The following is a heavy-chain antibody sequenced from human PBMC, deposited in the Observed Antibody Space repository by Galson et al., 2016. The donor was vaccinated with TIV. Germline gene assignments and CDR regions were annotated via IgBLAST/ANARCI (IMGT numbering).Heavy chain of an antibody. V-gene: IGHV3-11*06. D-gene: IGHD1-26*01. CDR2: ISSGRSSSP. J-gene: IGHJ3*01. Sequence: SLRLSCAASGFTFSDYYMNWVRQPPGKGLEWISYISSGRSSSPIYVDSVKGRFTISRDNAKNSLYLQMSKLRAEDTAVYYCAAGRWSRGALDLWGQGTMVTVSS. CDR3: AAGRWSRGALDL. CDR1: GFTFSDYY.